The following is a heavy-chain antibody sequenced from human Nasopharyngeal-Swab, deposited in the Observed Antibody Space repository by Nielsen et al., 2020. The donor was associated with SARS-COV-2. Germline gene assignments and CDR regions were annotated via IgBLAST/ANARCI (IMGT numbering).Heavy chain of an antibody. CDR2: IYYSGST. Sequence: WIRQPPGKGLEWIGSIYYSGSTYYNPFLKSRVTISVDTSKNQFSLKLSSVTAADTAVYYCARPRGSGWYREAFDIWGQGTMVTVSS. V-gene: IGHV4-39*01. CDR3: ARPRGSGWYREAFDI. D-gene: IGHD6-19*01. J-gene: IGHJ3*02.